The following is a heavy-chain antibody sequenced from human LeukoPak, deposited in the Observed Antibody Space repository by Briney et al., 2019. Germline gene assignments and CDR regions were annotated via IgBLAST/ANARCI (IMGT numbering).Heavy chain of an antibody. Sequence: ASETLSLTCTVSGGSISSGDYYWSWIRQPPGKGLEWIGYIYYSGSTYYNPSLKSRVTISVDTSKNQFSLKLSSVTAADAAVYYCARVSLGYCSSTSCPAAVDPWGQGTLVTVSS. CDR2: IYYSGST. D-gene: IGHD2-2*01. CDR1: GGSISSGDYY. V-gene: IGHV4-30-4*01. CDR3: ARVSLGYCSSTSCPAAVDP. J-gene: IGHJ5*02.